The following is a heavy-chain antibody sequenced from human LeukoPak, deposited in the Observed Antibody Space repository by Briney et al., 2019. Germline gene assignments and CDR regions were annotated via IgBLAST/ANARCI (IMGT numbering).Heavy chain of an antibody. CDR1: GYSISSGYY. J-gene: IGHJ2*01. V-gene: IGHV4-38-2*01. CDR3: ARVPGVHGWYWYFDL. D-gene: IGHD6-19*01. Sequence: PSETLSLTCGVSGYSISSGYYWGWVRQPPGKALEWVGSMYHSGSTYYNPSLKSRVIISVDTSKNQFSLKLTSVTAADTAVYYCARVPGVHGWYWYFDLWGRGTLVTVSS. CDR2: MYHSGST.